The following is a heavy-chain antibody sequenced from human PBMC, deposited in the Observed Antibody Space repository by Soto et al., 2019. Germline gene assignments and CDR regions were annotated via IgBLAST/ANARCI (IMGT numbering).Heavy chain of an antibody. V-gene: IGHV3-21*01. CDR2: ISSSSSYI. CDR3: ARDFLWFEETNYYYYGMDV. CDR1: GFTFSSYS. D-gene: IGHD3-10*01. J-gene: IGHJ6*02. Sequence: EVQLVESGGGLVKPGGSLRLSCAASGFTFSSYSMNWVRQAPGKGLEWVSSISSSSSYIYYADSVKGRFTISRDNAKNSLYLQMNSLRAEDTAVYYCARDFLWFEETNYYYYGMDVWGQGTTVTVSS.